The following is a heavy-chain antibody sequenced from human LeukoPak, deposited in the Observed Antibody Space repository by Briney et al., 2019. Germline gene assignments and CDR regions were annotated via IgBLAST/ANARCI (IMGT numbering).Heavy chain of an antibody. CDR3: ARSSIIAAAGPYYFDY. J-gene: IGHJ4*02. CDR1: GGTFSSYA. V-gene: IGHV1-69*06. CDR2: IIPIFGTA. Sequence: SVKVSCMASGGTFSSYAISWVRQAPGQGLEWMGGIIPIFGTANYAQKFQGRVTITADKSTTTAYMELSSLRSEDTAVYYCARSSIIAAAGPYYFDYWGQGTLVTVSS. D-gene: IGHD6-13*01.